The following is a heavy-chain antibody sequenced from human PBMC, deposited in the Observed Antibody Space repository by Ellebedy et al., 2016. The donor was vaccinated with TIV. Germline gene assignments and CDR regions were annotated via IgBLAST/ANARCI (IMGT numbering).Heavy chain of an antibody. J-gene: IGHJ5*02. Sequence: SETLSLXXTVSGGSISSYYWSWIRQPPGKGLEWIGYIYYSGSTNYNPSLKSRVTISVDKSKNQFSLKLSSVTAADTAVYYCARGDFLGFSRQNWFDPWGQGTLVTVSS. V-gene: IGHV4-59*12. CDR3: ARGDFLGFSRQNWFDP. CDR2: IYYSGST. D-gene: IGHD3-3*01. CDR1: GGSISSYY.